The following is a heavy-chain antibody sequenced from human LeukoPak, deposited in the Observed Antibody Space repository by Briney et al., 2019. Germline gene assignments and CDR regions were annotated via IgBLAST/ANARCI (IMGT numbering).Heavy chain of an antibody. CDR3: ARVPLRGLGAFDI. Sequence: PSETLSLTCTVSGGSISSYYWSWIRQPPGKGLEWIGYIYYSGSTNYNPSLKSRVTISVDTSKNQFSLKLSSVTAADTAVYYCARVPLRGLGAFDIWGQGTMVTVSS. V-gene: IGHV4-59*12. CDR2: IYYSGST. D-gene: IGHD3-10*01. J-gene: IGHJ3*02. CDR1: GGSISSYY.